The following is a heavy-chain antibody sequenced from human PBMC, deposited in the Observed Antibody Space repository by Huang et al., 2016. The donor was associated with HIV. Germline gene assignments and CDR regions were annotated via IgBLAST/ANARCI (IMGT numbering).Heavy chain of an antibody. V-gene: IGHV4-59*02. CDR2: VYDSATT. CDR3: VRDQGRLAVGGIDNWFDP. J-gene: IGHJ5*02. CDR1: GDSVSSHY. Sequence: QVRLQESGPGLVKPSETLSLSCTVSGDSVSSHYWGWIRHPPGKGLEWIGTVYDSATTQYNPRLKSRITISVDTSKNGVSLNITSVSAADTAMYFCVRDQGRLAVGGIDNWFDPWGQGALVTVSS. D-gene: IGHD6-19*01.